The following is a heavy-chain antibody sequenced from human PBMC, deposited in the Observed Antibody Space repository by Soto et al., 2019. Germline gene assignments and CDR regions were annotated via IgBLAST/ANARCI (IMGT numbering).Heavy chain of an antibody. Sequence: EVQLVESGGGLVQPGGSLRISCAVSGFTFSSYWMSWVRQAPGKGLEWVATIKQDGSEKYYVDSVKGRFTIPRDNAENSLYLQMNSLSAEDTAVYFCARDVGYDYVNWGQGTLVTVSS. CDR2: IKQDGSEK. D-gene: IGHD5-12*01. V-gene: IGHV3-7*01. J-gene: IGHJ4*02. CDR1: GFTFSSYW. CDR3: ARDVGYDYVN.